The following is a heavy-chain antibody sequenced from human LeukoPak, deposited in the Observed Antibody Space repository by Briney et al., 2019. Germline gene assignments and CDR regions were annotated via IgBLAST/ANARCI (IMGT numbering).Heavy chain of an antibody. CDR3: ARGSQRGYSYGWNY. CDR1: GGSFSGYY. V-gene: IGHV4-34*01. Sequence: SETLSLTCAVYGGSFSGYYWSWIRQPPGKGLEWIGEINHSGSTNYNPSLKSRVTISVDTSKNQFSLKLSSVTAADTAVYYCARGSQRGYSYGWNYWGQGTLVTVSS. D-gene: IGHD5-18*01. J-gene: IGHJ4*02. CDR2: INHSGST.